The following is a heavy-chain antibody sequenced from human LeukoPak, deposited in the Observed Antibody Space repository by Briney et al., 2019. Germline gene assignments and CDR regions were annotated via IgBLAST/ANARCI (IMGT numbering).Heavy chain of an antibody. CDR3: ARAPRYSSGWSVGY. CDR1: GYTFTSYG. CDR2: MNPNSGNT. V-gene: IGHV1-8*02. J-gene: IGHJ4*02. Sequence: ASVKVSCKASGYTFTSYGISWVRQAPGQGLEWMGWMNPNSGNTGYAQKFQGRVTMTRNTSISTAYMELSSLRSEDTAVYYCARAPRYSSGWSVGYWGQGTLVTVSS. D-gene: IGHD6-19*01.